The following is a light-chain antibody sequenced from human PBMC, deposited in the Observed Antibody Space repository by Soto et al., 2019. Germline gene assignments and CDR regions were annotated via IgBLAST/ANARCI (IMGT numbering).Light chain of an antibody. CDR2: EVS. V-gene: IGLV2-14*01. CDR3: ISFSSSIPLEV. J-gene: IGLJ1*01. CDR1: SSDVGGYNY. Sequence: QSALTQPASVSGSPGQSITISCTGTSSDVGGYNYVSWYQQHPGKAPKLIIYEVSYRPSGVSNRVSGSKSGNTASLTISGLQADDEADYYCISFSSSIPLEVFGTGTKLTVL.